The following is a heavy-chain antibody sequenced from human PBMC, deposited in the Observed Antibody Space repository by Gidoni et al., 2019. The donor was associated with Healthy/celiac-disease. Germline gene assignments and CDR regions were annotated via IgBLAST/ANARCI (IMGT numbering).Heavy chain of an antibody. J-gene: IGHJ3*02. CDR1: GFTFDAYA. D-gene: IGHD3-22*01. V-gene: IGHV3-9*01. Sequence: EVQLVESGGGLVQPGRCLRLSCAASGFTFDAYAMHWVRQDPGKGLEWVAGISWNSGSIGYADSVKGRFTISRDNAKNSLYLQMNSLRAEDTALYYCAKDLTMTEDAFDIWGQGTMVTVSS. CDR2: ISWNSGSI. CDR3: AKDLTMTEDAFDI.